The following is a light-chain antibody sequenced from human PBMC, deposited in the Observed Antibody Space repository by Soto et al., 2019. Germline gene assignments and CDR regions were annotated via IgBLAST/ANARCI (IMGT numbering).Light chain of an antibody. Sequence: QSALTQPASVSGSPGQSITISCTGTSNDVGGYHYVSWYQQHPGKAPQLMIYDVSNRPSGISYRFSGSKSGNTASLTISGLQPEDEGVYYCCSYTSSSSLLFGGGTKVTVL. CDR3: CSYTSSSSLL. J-gene: IGLJ2*01. CDR2: DVS. V-gene: IGLV2-14*03. CDR1: SNDVGGYHY.